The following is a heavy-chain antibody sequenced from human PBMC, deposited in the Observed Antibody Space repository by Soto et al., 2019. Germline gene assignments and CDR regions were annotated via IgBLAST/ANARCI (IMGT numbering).Heavy chain of an antibody. V-gene: IGHV1-18*04. CDR2: ISAYHGNT. CDR3: ARDQEYSSSSEFDY. J-gene: IGHJ4*02. CDR1: GYTFTSYG. Sequence: QVQLVQSGAEVKKPGASVKVSCKASGYTFTSYGISWVRQAPGQGLEWMGWISAYHGNTNYAQKLQGRVTMTPDTATSTAYMELRSLRSDATAVYYCARDQEYSSSSEFDYWGQGTLVTVSS. D-gene: IGHD6-6*01.